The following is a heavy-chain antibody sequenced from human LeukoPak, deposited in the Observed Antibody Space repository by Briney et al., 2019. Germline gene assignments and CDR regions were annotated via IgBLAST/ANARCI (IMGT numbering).Heavy chain of an antibody. V-gene: IGHV3-53*01. CDR3: AKDSTTLATIPV. J-gene: IGHJ4*02. D-gene: IGHD5-24*01. CDR1: GFTVSNNY. Sequence: GGSLRLSCAVSGFTVSNNYMSWVRQAPGKGLECVSVIYSGGNTYYADSVKGRFTISRDNSKNTLYLQMNSPGAEDTAVYYCAKDSTTLATIPVWGQGALVTVSS. CDR2: IYSGGNT.